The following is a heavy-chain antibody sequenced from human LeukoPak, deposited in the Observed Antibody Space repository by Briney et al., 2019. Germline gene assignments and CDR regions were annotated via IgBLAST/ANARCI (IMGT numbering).Heavy chain of an antibody. V-gene: IGHV3-23*01. CDR1: GFTFSSYA. D-gene: IGHD6-13*01. CDR2: ISGSGGST. Sequence: GGSLRLSCAASGFTFSSYAMSWVRQAPGKGLEWVSAISGSGGSTYYADSVKGRFTISRDNSKNTLYLQMNNLRAADTAVYYCASWSPWIAAGGAGFHWGQGTLVTVSS. CDR3: ASWSPWIAAGGAGFH. J-gene: IGHJ4*02.